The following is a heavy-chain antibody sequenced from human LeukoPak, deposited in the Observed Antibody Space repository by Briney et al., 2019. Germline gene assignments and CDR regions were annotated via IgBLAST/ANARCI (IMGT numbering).Heavy chain of an antibody. V-gene: IGHV3-20*04. D-gene: IGHD1-26*01. CDR1: GFTFNAYA. Sequence: GGSLRLSCTASGFTFNAYAMNWVRQAPGKGLEWVSGINWNGGSTDYADAVKGRFTISRHNAKNSLYLEMNSLRVEDTAFYYCARVERGATTDYWGQGTLVTVSS. CDR2: INWNGGST. J-gene: IGHJ4*02. CDR3: ARVERGATTDY.